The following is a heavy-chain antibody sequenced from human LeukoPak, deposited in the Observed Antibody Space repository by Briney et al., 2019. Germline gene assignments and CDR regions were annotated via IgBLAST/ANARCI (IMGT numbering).Heavy chain of an antibody. J-gene: IGHJ5*02. CDR3: AVAWRLGEFWFDP. CDR1: GGTFSSCA. V-gene: IGHV1-69*01. Sequence: ASVRVSCKASGGTFSSCAISWVRQAPGQGLEWMGGIIPIFGTANYAQKFQGRVTITADESTSTAYMELSSLRSEDTAVYYCAVAWRLGEFWFDPWGQRNLVTVSS. CDR2: IIPIFGTA. D-gene: IGHD3-16*01.